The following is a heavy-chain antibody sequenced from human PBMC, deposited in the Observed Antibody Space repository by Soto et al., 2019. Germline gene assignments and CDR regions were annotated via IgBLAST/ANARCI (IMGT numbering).Heavy chain of an antibody. V-gene: IGHV2-70*01. CDR2: IDWDDDK. CDR3: ARSTTTLTTFDY. J-gene: IGHJ4*02. Sequence: PPGKALEWLALIDWDDDKYYXXYLKTRLTISKDTSKNQVVLTMTNMDPVDTATYSCARSTTTLTTFDYWGQGTLVTVSS. D-gene: IGHD4-17*01.